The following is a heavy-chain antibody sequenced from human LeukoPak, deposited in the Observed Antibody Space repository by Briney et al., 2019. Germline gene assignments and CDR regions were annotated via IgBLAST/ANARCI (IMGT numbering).Heavy chain of an antibody. V-gene: IGHV1-69*04. CDR2: IIPILGIA. D-gene: IGHD5-12*01. CDR3: ARVDDSGYDNNAFDI. J-gene: IGHJ3*02. Sequence: SVRVSCKASGGTFIMYAFTWVRQAPGQGREWMERIIPILGIANYAQNFQGRVTITADKSTSTAYMELTSLRSEDTAVYYCARVDDSGYDNNAFDIWGQGTMVTVSS. CDR1: GGTFIMYA.